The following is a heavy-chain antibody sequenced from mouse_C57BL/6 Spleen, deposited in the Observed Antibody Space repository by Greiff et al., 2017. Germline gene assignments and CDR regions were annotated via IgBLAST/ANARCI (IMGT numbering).Heavy chain of an antibody. D-gene: IGHD2-4*01. J-gene: IGHJ2*01. CDR1: GYTFTSYW. CDR2: IDPSDSYT. CDR3: ARWGDYDGGGDY. Sequence: QVQLQQPGAELVMPGASVKLSCKASGYTFTSYWMHWVKQRPGQGLEWIGEIDPSDSYTNYNQKFKGKSTLTVDKSSSTAYMQLSSLTSEDSAVYYWARWGDYDGGGDYWGQGTTLTVSS. V-gene: IGHV1-69*01.